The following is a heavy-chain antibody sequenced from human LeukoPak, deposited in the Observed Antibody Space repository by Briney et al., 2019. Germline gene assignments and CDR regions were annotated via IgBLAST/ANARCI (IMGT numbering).Heavy chain of an antibody. CDR2: IYYSGST. CDR3: AREYGITMIVRAFDI. Sequence: SETLSLTCTVSGGSISSSSYYWGWIRQPPGKGLEWIGSIYYSGSTYYNPSLKSRVTTSVDTSKNQFSLKLSSVTAADTAVYYCAREYGITMIVRAFDIWGQGTMVTVSS. CDR1: GGSISSSSYY. J-gene: IGHJ3*02. D-gene: IGHD3-22*01. V-gene: IGHV4-39*07.